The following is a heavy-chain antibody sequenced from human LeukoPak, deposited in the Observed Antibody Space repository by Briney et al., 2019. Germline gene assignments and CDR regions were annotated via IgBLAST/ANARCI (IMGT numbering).Heavy chain of an antibody. CDR3: AQKGGTDH. Sequence: GRSLRLSCAASGFTFSSYGMHWVRQAPGKGLEWVAVISYDGSNKYYADSVKGRFTISRDNSKNTLYLQMNSLRAEDTAVYYCAQKGGTDHWGQGTLVTVSS. D-gene: IGHD2-15*01. CDR2: ISYDGSNK. V-gene: IGHV3-30*18. J-gene: IGHJ4*02. CDR1: GFTFSSYG.